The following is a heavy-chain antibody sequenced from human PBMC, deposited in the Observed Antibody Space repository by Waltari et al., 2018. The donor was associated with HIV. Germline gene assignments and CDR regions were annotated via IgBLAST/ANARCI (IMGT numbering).Heavy chain of an antibody. J-gene: IGHJ4*02. D-gene: IGHD6-13*01. V-gene: IGHV3-74*01. Sequence: EVQLVESGGGLVQPGGSLRLSCAASGFTFSSYWMHWVRPDPGKGLLWVSRINSDGSSTSYADSVKGRFTISRDNAKNTLYLQMNSLRAEDTAVYYCARNLEVAAAGGGVDYWGQGTLVTVSS. CDR2: INSDGSST. CDR1: GFTFSSYW. CDR3: ARNLEVAAAGGGVDY.